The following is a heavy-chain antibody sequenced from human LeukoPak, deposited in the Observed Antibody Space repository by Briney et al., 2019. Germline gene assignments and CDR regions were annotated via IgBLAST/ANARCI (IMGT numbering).Heavy chain of an antibody. CDR3: ARPGYSYGQFEY. V-gene: IGHV3-74*01. CDR1: GFTFSKYW. D-gene: IGHD5-18*01. J-gene: IGHJ4*02. Sequence: PGGSVRLSCAASGFTFSKYWMHWVRHAPGKGLVWVSRINTDGSSTDYADSVKGRFSISRDNAKNTLYLQINSLRAEDTAVYYCARPGYSYGQFEYWSQGALVTVTS. CDR2: INTDGSST.